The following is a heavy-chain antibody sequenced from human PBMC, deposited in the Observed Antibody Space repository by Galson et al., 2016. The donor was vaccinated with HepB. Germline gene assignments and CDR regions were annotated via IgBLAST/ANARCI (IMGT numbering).Heavy chain of an antibody. Sequence: SETLSLTCTVSGGSISSYYRSWIRQPPGKGLEWIGYIYDRGSTNYNPSLKSRVTISVDTSKNQFALKLSSVTAADTAVYYCARAGGYSYGYPDAFDIWGQGTMVTVSS. CDR3: ARAGGYSYGYPDAFDI. J-gene: IGHJ3*02. D-gene: IGHD5-18*01. CDR1: GGSISSYY. CDR2: IYDRGST. V-gene: IGHV4-59*01.